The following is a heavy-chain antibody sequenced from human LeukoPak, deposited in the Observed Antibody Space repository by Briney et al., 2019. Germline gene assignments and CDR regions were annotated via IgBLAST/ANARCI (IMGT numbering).Heavy chain of an antibody. V-gene: IGHV3-11*01. CDR1: GDSLISGRSY. CDR3: ARDDYYDSSGYHFQH. J-gene: IGHJ1*01. CDR2: ISSIGSTI. D-gene: IGHD3-22*01. Sequence: LSLACSVSGDSLISGRSYRAWIRQAPGKGLDGVSYISSIGSTIYYADSVKGRFTISRDNAKNSLYLRMNSLRAEDTAVYYCARDDYYDSSGYHFQHWGQGTLVTVSS.